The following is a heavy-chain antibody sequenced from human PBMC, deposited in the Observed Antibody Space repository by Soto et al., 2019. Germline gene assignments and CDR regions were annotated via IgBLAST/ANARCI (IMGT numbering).Heavy chain of an antibody. CDR2: ISGSGGST. CDR3: AKGGHPCSSWSEYFQH. CDR1: GFTFSSYA. V-gene: IGHV3-23*01. J-gene: IGHJ1*01. D-gene: IGHD6-13*01. Sequence: GGSLRLSCAASGFTFSSYAMSWVRQAPGKGLEWVSAISGSGGSTYYADSVKGRFTISRDNSKNTLYLQMNSLRAEDTAVYYCAKGGHPCSSWSEYFQHWGQGTLVTVSS.